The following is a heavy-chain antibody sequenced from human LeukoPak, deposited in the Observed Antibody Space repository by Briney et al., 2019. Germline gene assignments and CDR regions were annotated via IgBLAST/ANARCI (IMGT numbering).Heavy chain of an antibody. V-gene: IGHV4-34*01. CDR3: ARARSSSPYYYGSGSYRPLYYFDY. D-gene: IGHD3-10*01. CDR1: GGSFSGYY. Sequence: SETLSLTCAVYGGSFSGYYWSWIRQPPGKGLEWIEEINHSGSTNYNPSLKSRVTISVDTSKNQFSLKLSSVTAADTAVYYCARARSSSPYYYGSGSYRPLYYFDYWGQGTLVTVSS. CDR2: INHSGST. J-gene: IGHJ4*02.